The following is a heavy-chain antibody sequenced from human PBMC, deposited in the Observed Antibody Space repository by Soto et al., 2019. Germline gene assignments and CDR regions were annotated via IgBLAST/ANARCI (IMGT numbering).Heavy chain of an antibody. CDR2: IYYSGST. CDR1: GGSISSYY. Sequence: QVQLQESGPGLVKPSETLSLTCTVSGGSISSYYWSWIRQPPGKGLEWIGYIYYSGSTNYNPSLKTRVTLSVDTSKNQYSLKLCSATAANTAVYYCASGRIQPWHPFDYWGQGTLVTVSS. D-gene: IGHD5-18*01. CDR3: ASGRIQPWHPFDY. J-gene: IGHJ4*02. V-gene: IGHV4-59*01.